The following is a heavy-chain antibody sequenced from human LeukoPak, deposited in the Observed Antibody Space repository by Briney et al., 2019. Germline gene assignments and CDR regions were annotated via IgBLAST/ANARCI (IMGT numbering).Heavy chain of an antibody. Sequence: GSLRLSCAASGFTFSSYSMNWVRQAPGKGLEWIGEINHSGSTNYNPSLKSRVTISVDTSKNQFSLKLSSVTAADTAVYYCARDHIVGAAFDYWGQGTLVTVSS. CDR1: GFTFSSYS. D-gene: IGHD1-26*01. J-gene: IGHJ4*02. CDR2: INHSGST. CDR3: ARDHIVGAAFDY. V-gene: IGHV4-34*01.